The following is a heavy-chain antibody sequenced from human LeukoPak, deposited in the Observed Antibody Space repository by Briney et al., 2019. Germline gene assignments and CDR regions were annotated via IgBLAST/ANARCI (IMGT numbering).Heavy chain of an antibody. V-gene: IGHV3-49*03. CDR2: IRSKAYGGTT. CDR1: GFTFGDYA. Sequence: GGSLRLSCTASGFTFGDYAMSWFRQAPGKGLEWVGFIRSKAYGGTTEYAASVKGRFTVSRDNSKNSLYLQMNSLKTEDTAVYYCVGGAVYYFDCWGQGTLVTVSS. J-gene: IGHJ4*02. CDR3: VGGAVYYFDC.